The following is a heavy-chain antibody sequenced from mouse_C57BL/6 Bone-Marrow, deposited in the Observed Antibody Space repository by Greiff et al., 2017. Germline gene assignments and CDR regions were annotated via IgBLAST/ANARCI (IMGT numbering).Heavy chain of an antibody. CDR2: IDPENGDT. CDR1: GFNIKDDY. Sequence: VQLQQSGAELVRPGASVKLSCTASGFNIKDDYMHWVKQRPEQGLEWIGWIDPENGDTEYASKFQGKATITADTSSNTAYLQLSSLTSEDTAVYYCTTSYGYGGAYWGQVTLVTVCA. D-gene: IGHD2-2*01. CDR3: TTSYGYGGAY. J-gene: IGHJ3*01. V-gene: IGHV14-4*01.